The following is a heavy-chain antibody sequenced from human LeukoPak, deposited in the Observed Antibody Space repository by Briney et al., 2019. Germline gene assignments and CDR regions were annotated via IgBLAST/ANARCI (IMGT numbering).Heavy chain of an antibody. J-gene: IGHJ3*02. CDR2: IYTSGGH. Sequence: SETLSLTCTVSGGSISSGSDYWSWIRQPGGKGLEGFGRIYTSGGHNDNPSLKSQVTKSVDTSKTQFSLKLSSVTAADTAVYYCARVPPLIVVVPAAHNDAFDIWGQGTMVTVSS. CDR3: ARVPPLIVVVPAAHNDAFDI. CDR1: GGSISSGSDY. V-gene: IGHV4-61*02. D-gene: IGHD2-2*01.